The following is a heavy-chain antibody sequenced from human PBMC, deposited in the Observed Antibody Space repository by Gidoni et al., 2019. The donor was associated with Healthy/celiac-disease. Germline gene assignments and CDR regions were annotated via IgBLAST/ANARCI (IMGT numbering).Heavy chain of an antibody. V-gene: IGHV3-23*04. CDR3: AKPGGDSSGYDTWYYYYGMDV. CDR1: GFTFSSYA. D-gene: IGHD3-22*01. CDR2: ISGSGGST. Sequence: EVQLVESGGGLVQPGGSLRLSCAASGFTFSSYAMSWVRQAPGKGLEWVSAISGSGGSTYYADSVKGRFTISRDNSKNTLYLQMNSLRAEDTAVYYCAKPGGDSSGYDTWYYYYGMDVWGQGTTVTVSS. J-gene: IGHJ6*02.